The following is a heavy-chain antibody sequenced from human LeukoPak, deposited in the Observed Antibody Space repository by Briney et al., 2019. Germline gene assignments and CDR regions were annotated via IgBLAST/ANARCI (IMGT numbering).Heavy chain of an antibody. Sequence: ASVKVSCKASGYTFTGYYMHWVRQAPGQGLEWMGWINPNSGGTNYAQKFQGRVTMTRDTSISTAYMELSRLRSDDTAVYYCAREYIVVVPAASKDYYYYMDVWGKGTTVTVSS. J-gene: IGHJ6*03. V-gene: IGHV1-2*02. D-gene: IGHD2-2*01. CDR2: INPNSGGT. CDR3: AREYIVVVPAASKDYYYYMDV. CDR1: GYTFTGYY.